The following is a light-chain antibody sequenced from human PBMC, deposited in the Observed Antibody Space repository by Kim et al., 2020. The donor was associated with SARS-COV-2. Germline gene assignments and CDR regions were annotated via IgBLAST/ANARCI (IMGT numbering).Light chain of an antibody. CDR1: ESVSSY. CDR2: DAS. V-gene: IGKV3-11*01. Sequence: LSLYRGERATLACRASESVSSYLAWYKQKPGPAPWLPIYDASNRATGLQARFSGSGSGTDLTPTISSLEPEEFAVYYCKQRSTLTFGGGTKVEIK. CDR3: KQRSTLT. J-gene: IGKJ4*01.